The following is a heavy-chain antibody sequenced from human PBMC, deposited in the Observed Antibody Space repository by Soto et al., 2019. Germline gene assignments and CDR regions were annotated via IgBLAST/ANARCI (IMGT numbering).Heavy chain of an antibody. CDR3: ARSGIAAAGSRFAFDI. D-gene: IGHD6-13*01. CDR1: GFTFSSYS. CDR2: ISSSSSYI. J-gene: IGHJ3*02. Sequence: GGSLRLSCAASGFTFSSYSMNWVRQAPGKGLEWVSSISSSSSYIYYADSVKGRFTISRDNAKNSLYLQMNSLRAEDTAVYYCARSGIAAAGSRFAFDIWGQGTMVTGSS. V-gene: IGHV3-21*01.